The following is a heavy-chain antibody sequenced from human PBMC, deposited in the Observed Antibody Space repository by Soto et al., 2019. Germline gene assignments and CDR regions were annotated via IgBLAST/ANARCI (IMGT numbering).Heavy chain of an antibody. V-gene: IGHV4-59*11. CDR1: DGTISSHY. CDR2: IYYSGST. J-gene: IGHJ4*02. D-gene: IGHD5-18*01. CDR3: ARGRIQLLYPFDY. Sequence: SQPISHPYTVSDGTISSHYCRWIRQPPGKGLEWIGYIYYSGSTNYNPSLKSRVTISVDTSKNQFSLKLSSVTAADTAVYYCARGRIQLLYPFDYWGQGNLVTVS.